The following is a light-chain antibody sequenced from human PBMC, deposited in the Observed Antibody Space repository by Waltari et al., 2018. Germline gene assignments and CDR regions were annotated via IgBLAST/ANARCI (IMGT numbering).Light chain of an antibody. V-gene: IGKV3-20*01. CDR3: QEYGSSVLYT. J-gene: IGKJ2*01. CDR2: GAS. CDR1: QTLSKDY. Sequence: TVLKQYPGPMSLSPWASATLSGRASQTLSKDYLAWYQQKPGQAPRPLVSGASSSAAGIRGRFSGSGSGTCFTLTITKLEPDDFAMYYCQEYGSSVLYTFGQGTKLEIK.